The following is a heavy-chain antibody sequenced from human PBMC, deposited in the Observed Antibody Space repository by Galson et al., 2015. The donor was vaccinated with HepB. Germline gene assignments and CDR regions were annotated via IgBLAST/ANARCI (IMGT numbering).Heavy chain of an antibody. CDR1: GFTFRRYW. CDR2: INQDGSEK. D-gene: IGHD4-17*01. V-gene: IGHV3-7*03. Sequence: SLRLSCAASGFTFRRYWMNWVRQAPGKGLEWVANINQDGSEKYYVDSVEGRFTISRDNANNSLYLELSSLRAGDTALYYCARGNGDSHDYWGQGTLVTVSS. CDR3: ARGNGDSHDY. J-gene: IGHJ4*02.